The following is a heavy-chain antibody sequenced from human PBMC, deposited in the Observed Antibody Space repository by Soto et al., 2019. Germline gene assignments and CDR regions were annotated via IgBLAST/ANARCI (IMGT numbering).Heavy chain of an antibody. CDR1: GGSISSGDYY. Sequence: SETLSLTCTVSGGSISSGDYYWSWIRQPPGKGLEWIGYIYYSGSTYYNPSLKSRVTISVDTSKNQFSLKLSSVTAADTAVYYCARDPWLGYCSGGSCYWGRVGYYYGMDVWGQGTTVTVSS. CDR2: IYYSGST. J-gene: IGHJ6*02. V-gene: IGHV4-30-4*01. CDR3: ARDPWLGYCSGGSCYWGRVGYYYGMDV. D-gene: IGHD2-15*01.